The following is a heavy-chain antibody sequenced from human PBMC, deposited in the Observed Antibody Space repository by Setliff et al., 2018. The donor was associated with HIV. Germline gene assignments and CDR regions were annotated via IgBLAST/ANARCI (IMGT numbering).Heavy chain of an antibody. CDR2: IRGEADGGET. CDR3: AKDRDYGDNLPLLNWFDP. V-gene: IGHV3-15*01. Sequence: ETLSLSCEASGFNFATAWMNWVRRAPGKGLEWVARIRGEADGGETEYAAPVKGRFTISRDDAKNTLYLQMNSLRGEDTAVYHCAKDRDYGDNLPLLNWFDPWGQGTLVTVSS. CDR1: GFNFATAW. J-gene: IGHJ5*02. D-gene: IGHD4-17*01.